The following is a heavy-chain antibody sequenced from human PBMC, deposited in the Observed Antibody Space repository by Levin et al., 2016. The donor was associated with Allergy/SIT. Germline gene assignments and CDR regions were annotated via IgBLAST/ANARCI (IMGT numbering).Heavy chain of an antibody. CDR3: ARFESSGYYYVVYYYGMDV. CDR1: GFTFSSYS. V-gene: IGHV3-48*02. Sequence: GGSLRLSCAASGFTFSSYSMNWVRQAPGKGLEWVSYISSSSSTIYYADSVKGRFTISRDNAKNSLYLQMNSLRDEDTAVYYCARFESSGYYYVVYYYGMDVWGQGTTVTVSS. D-gene: IGHD3-22*01. CDR2: ISSSSSTI. J-gene: IGHJ6*02.